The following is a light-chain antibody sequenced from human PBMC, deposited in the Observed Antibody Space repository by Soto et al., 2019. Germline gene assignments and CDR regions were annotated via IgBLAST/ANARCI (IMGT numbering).Light chain of an antibody. CDR3: QHYGNSPPSVT. J-gene: IGKJ3*01. V-gene: IGKV3-20*01. Sequence: EIVLSQSPAILSLTPGERATLSCRASQSISSDCLVWYQQKPGQAPRLLIYGASSRATGIPDRFSGSGSGTDFTLTINRLEPEDFAVYYCQHYGNSPPSVTFGPGTKVDI. CDR2: GAS. CDR1: QSISSDC.